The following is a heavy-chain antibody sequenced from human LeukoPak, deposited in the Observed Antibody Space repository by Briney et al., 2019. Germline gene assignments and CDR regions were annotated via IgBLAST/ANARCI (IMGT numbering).Heavy chain of an antibody. J-gene: IGHJ4*02. CDR3: ARGGGTAVAGADS. CDR1: GYTFTSYT. Sequence: ASVKVSCKASGYTFTSYTMHWVRQAPGQGLEWMGWINTKNGSPTYAQGFTGRFAFSLDTSVNTAYLEINSLKAEDTAVYYCARGGGTAVAGADSWGQGTLVSVSS. CDR2: INTKNGSP. V-gene: IGHV7-4-1*02. D-gene: IGHD6-19*01.